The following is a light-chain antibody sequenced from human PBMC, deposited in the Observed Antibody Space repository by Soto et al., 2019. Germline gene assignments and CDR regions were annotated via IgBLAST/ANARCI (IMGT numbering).Light chain of an antibody. V-gene: IGKV3-15*01. CDR2: GAS. CDR1: QSVSSN. CDR3: QYYGSSHSNT. Sequence: EIVMTQSPATLSVSPGERATLSCRASQSVSSNLAWYQQKPGQAPRLLIYGASTRATGIPARFSGSGSGTDFTLTISRLEPEDFAVYYCQYYGSSHSNTFGQGTRLENK. J-gene: IGKJ5*01.